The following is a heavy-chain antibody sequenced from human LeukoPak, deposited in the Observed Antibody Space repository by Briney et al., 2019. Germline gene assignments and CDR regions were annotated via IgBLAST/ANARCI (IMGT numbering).Heavy chain of an antibody. CDR2: ISGSGGST. V-gene: IGHV3-23*01. Sequence: GGSLRLSCAASGFTFSSYAMSWVRQAPGKGLEWVSAISGSGGSTYYADSVKGRFTISRDNSKITLYLQMNSLRAEDTAVYYCAKGGIYSSSSAHARKFDPWGQGTLVTVSS. J-gene: IGHJ5*02. D-gene: IGHD6-6*01. CDR1: GFTFSSYA. CDR3: AKGGIYSSSSAHARKFDP.